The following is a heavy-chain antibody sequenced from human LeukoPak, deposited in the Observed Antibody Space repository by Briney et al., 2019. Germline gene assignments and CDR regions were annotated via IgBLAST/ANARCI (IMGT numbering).Heavy chain of an antibody. CDR2: ISGSGSTI. Sequence: TGGSLRLSCAASGFTFSSYEMNWVRQAPGKGLEWGSYISGSGSTIYYADSVKGRFTISRDNAKNSLYLQMNSLRAEDTAVYYCAVTTGLIDDYWRQGTLVTVSS. D-gene: IGHD4-17*01. CDR3: AVTTGLIDDY. V-gene: IGHV3-48*03. J-gene: IGHJ4*02. CDR1: GFTFSSYE.